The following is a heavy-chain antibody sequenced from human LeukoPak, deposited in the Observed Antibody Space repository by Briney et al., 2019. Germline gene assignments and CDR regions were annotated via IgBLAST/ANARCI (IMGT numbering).Heavy chain of an antibody. CDR1: GSSLSTSGMC. Sequence: SGPTLVNPTQTLTLSCTFSGSSLSTSGMCLSWIRQPPGKALEWLAHIYWDDNKYYSTSLKTRLTISKDTSKNQVVLTMTNMDPVDTATYYCTRQVVVAAAAWDYWGQGTLVTVSS. J-gene: IGHJ4*02. CDR2: IYWDDNK. CDR3: TRQVVVAAAAWDY. D-gene: IGHD2-15*01. V-gene: IGHV2-70*01.